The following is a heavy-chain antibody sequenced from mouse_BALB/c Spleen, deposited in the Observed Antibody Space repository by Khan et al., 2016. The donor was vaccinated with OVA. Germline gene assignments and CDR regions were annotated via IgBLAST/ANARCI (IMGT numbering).Heavy chain of an antibody. CDR1: GFSLSRYN. V-gene: IGHV2-6-4*01. Sequence: QVQLKQSGPGLVAPSQSLSITCTVSGFSLSRYNVHWVRQPPGKGLEWLGMIWGGGGTDYSSPLKSRLSIRKDNSKSQVLLKMNSLQTEGTAMYYCARAYYRYDGYYAMDYWGQGTTVTVSS. CDR3: ARAYYRYDGYYAMDY. CDR2: IWGGGGT. J-gene: IGHJ4*01. D-gene: IGHD2-14*01.